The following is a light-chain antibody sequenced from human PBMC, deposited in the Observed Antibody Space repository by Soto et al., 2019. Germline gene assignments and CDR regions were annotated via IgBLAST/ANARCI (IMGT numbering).Light chain of an antibody. Sequence: QTVVTQPPSASGTPGQRVTISCSGSSSNIGSNYVYWYQQLPGTAPKLLIYRNNQRPSGVPDRFSGSKSGTSASLAISGLRSEDEADYYCAAWDDSLSGYVFGTATKVTVL. CDR3: AAWDDSLSGYV. V-gene: IGLV1-47*01. CDR2: RNN. J-gene: IGLJ1*01. CDR1: SSNIGSNY.